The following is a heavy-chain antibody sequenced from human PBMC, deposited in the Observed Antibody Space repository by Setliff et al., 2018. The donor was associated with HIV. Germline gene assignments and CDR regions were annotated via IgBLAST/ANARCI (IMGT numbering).Heavy chain of an antibody. Sequence: GASVKVSCKASGYTFSGYYLHWVRQAPGRGLEWMGIINPSGVGTTYAQMFQGRVTMTGDTSTSTVYMELTGLRSEDTAVYFCARAAPVQCSGDSCYSGWFDPWGQGTLVTVSS. CDR2: INPSGVGT. CDR1: GYTFSGYY. V-gene: IGHV1-46*01. D-gene: IGHD2-15*01. J-gene: IGHJ5*02. CDR3: ARAAPVQCSGDSCYSGWFDP.